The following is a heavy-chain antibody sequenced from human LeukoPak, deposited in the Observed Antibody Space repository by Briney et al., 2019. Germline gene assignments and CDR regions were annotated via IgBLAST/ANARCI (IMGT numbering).Heavy chain of an antibody. CDR2: ISSSSSYI. CDR3: ARDVRGFGDRGFDP. J-gene: IGHJ5*02. V-gene: IGHV3-21*01. Sequence: GGSLRLSCAASGFTFSSYSMNWVRQAPGKGLEWVSSISSSSSYIYYADSVKGRFTISRDNAKDSLYLQMNSLRAEDTAVYYCARDVRGFGDRGFDPWGQGTLVTVSS. D-gene: IGHD3-10*01. CDR1: GFTFSSYS.